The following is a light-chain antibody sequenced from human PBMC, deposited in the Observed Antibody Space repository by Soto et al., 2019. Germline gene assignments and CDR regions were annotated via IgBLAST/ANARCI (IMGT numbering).Light chain of an antibody. CDR2: AAS. CDR1: QGISKY. J-gene: IGKJ3*01. Sequence: DIQMTQTPPSLSASVGDRVTITCRASQGISKYLAWYQQKPGKVPKLLIYAASTLQSGVPPRFSGSGSGTDFTLTISSLQPEDVATYYCQRYDSAPLFTFGPGTKVDIK. V-gene: IGKV1-27*01. CDR3: QRYDSAPLFT.